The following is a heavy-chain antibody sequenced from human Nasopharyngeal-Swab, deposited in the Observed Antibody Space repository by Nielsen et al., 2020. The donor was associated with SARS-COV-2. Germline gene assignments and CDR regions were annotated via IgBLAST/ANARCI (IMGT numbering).Heavy chain of an antibody. Sequence: GGSLRLSCAASGFIFSSYSMNWVRRAPGKGLEWVSSISTSSSYIYYADSVKGRFTISRDNAKNSLYLQMNSLRAEDTAVYYCARDQDSSGYLGRTDRPHDYWGQGTLVTVSS. V-gene: IGHV3-21*01. CDR1: GFIFSSYS. CDR3: ARDQDSSGYLGRTDRPHDY. D-gene: IGHD3-22*01. CDR2: ISTSSSYI. J-gene: IGHJ4*02.